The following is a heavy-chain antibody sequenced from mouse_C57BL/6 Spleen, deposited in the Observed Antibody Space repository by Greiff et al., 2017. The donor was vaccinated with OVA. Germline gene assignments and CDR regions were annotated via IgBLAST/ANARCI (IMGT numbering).Heavy chain of an antibody. D-gene: IGHD1-1*01. CDR3: ARQIDYYGSSPYYAMDY. CDR2: IDPSDSYT. Sequence: QVQLQQPGAELVKPGASVKLSCKASGYTFTSYWMQWVKQRPGQGLEWIGEIDPSDSYTNYNQKFKGKATLTVDTSSSTAYRQLSSLTSEDSAVYYCARQIDYYGSSPYYAMDYWGQGTSVTVSS. V-gene: IGHV1-50*01. J-gene: IGHJ4*01. CDR1: GYTFTSYW.